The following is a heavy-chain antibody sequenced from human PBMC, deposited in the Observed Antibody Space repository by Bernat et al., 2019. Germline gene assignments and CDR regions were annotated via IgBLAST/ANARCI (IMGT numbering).Heavy chain of an antibody. J-gene: IGHJ3*02. V-gene: IGHV3-43*02. CDR1: GFPFDDYA. D-gene: IGHD2-15*01. Sequence: EVQLVESGGGVVQPGGSLRLSCAAPGFPFDDYAMHWVRLVPGKGLEWVSLISGDGSSIYYADSVKGRFTISRDNSKNSLYLQMNSLRTEDSALYDCAKDLWYFENKHGRAGDAFDIWGQGIMVTVSS. CDR2: ISGDGSSI. CDR3: AKDLWYFENKHGRAGDAFDI.